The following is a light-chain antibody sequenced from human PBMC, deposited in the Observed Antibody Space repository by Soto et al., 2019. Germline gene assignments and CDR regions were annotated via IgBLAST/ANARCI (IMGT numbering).Light chain of an antibody. Sequence: DIQMTQSPSSLSASVGDRVTITCRASQGIGKNLAWYQQRPGKVPQLLMYAASTLHSGVPSRFSGSGSGTDFTLTISSLQPEDVATYYCRNYNSVPPLTFGGVTKVEIK. CDR1: QGIGKN. V-gene: IGKV1-27*01. CDR3: RNYNSVPPLT. J-gene: IGKJ4*01. CDR2: AAS.